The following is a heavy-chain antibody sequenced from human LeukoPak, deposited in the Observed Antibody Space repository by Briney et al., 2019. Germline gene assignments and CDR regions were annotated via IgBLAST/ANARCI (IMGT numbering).Heavy chain of an antibody. J-gene: IGHJ2*01. CDR1: GFTVSSNS. CDR3: ARGGWYFDL. V-gene: IGHV3-53*01. Sequence: PGGSLRLSCAASGFTVSSNSMSWVRQAPGKGLEWVSVTNSGGTTYYADSVKGRFTISTDNSKNKLYLPMSNPRAEDTAVYYCARGGWYFDLGGRGTLVTVSS. CDR2: TNSGGTT.